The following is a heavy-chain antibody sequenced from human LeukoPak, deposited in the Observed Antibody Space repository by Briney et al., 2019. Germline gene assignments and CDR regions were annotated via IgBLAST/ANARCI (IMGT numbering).Heavy chain of an antibody. V-gene: IGHV4-59*01. J-gene: IGHJ2*01. CDR2: IYYSGST. CDR3: ARAPPYGPWYFDL. Sequence: PSETLSLTCTVSGGSISSYYWSWIRQPPGKGLEWIGYIYYSGSTNYNPSLKSRVTISVDTSKNQFSLKLSSVTAADTAVYYCARAPPYGPWYFDLWGRGTLVTVSS. D-gene: IGHD4-17*01. CDR1: GGSISSYY.